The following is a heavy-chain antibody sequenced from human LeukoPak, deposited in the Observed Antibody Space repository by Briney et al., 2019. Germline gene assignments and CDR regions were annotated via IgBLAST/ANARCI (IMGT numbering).Heavy chain of an antibody. CDR2: ISGSGGST. CDR3: AKSSAVIVVVPAARSPFDY. J-gene: IGHJ4*02. Sequence: GGSPRLSCAASGFTFSGYAMSWVRQAPGKGLEWVSAISGSGGSTYYADSVKGRFTISRDNSKNTLYLQMNSLRAEDTAVYYCAKSSAVIVVVPAARSPFDYWGQGTLVTVSS. D-gene: IGHD2-2*01. CDR1: GFTFSGYA. V-gene: IGHV3-23*01.